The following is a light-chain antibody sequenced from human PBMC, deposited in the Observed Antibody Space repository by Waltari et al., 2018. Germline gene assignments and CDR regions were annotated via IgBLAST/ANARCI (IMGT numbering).Light chain of an antibody. CDR2: AVG. Sequence: QSALTQPASVSGSPGQSITVSCTGISNDVGIHNFVSWYQHHPGKAPKVVIYAVGYRPAGGSVRFSGSKSGNTASLTISGLQAEDEADYYCSSYTSNNAVFGGGTKLTVL. J-gene: IGLJ3*02. V-gene: IGLV2-14*03. CDR1: SNDVGIHNF. CDR3: SSYTSNNAV.